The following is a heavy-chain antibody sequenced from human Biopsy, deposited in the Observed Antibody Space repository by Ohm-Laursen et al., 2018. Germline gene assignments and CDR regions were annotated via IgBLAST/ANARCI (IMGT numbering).Heavy chain of an antibody. D-gene: IGHD2-15*01. J-gene: IGHJ6*02. V-gene: IGHV4-31*03. CDR2: IHSSGST. CDR1: GGSIGSGGYY. CDR3: ALETTYCSGNRCYPDGMDV. Sequence: TLSLTCSVSGGSIGSGGYYWSWVRQYPGKGLEWIGYIHSSGSTFYKASLESRLTISVDTSKNQFSLKMTSVTAADTAVYYCALETTYCSGNRCYPDGMDVWGQGTTVTISS.